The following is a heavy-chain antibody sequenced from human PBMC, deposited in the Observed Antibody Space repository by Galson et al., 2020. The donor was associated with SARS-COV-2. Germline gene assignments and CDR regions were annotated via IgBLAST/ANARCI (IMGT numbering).Heavy chain of an antibody. Sequence: GGSLRLSCAASGFTFSSYSMNWVRQAPGKGLEWVSSISSSSSYIYYADSVKGRFTISRDNAKNSLYLQMNSLRAEDTAVYYCARDFTTVTTNHFDYWGQGTLVTVSS. CDR3: ARDFTTVTTNHFDY. J-gene: IGHJ4*02. CDR1: GFTFSSYS. V-gene: IGHV3-21*01. D-gene: IGHD4-4*01. CDR2: ISSSSSYI.